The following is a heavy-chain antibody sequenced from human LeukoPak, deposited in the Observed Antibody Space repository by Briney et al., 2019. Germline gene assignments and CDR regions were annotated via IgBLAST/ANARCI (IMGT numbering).Heavy chain of an antibody. V-gene: IGHV3-33*01. J-gene: IGHJ4*02. CDR2: IWYDGTNK. Sequence: GGSLRLSCAASGFTFSSYGMHWVRQAPGKGLEWVAVIWYDGTNKYYSDSVKGRFTISRDNSKNTLFLQMNSLRAEDTAVYYCARAAYDSSGYLTLWGQGTLVTVSS. D-gene: IGHD3-22*01. CDR3: ARAAYDSSGYLTL. CDR1: GFTFSSYG.